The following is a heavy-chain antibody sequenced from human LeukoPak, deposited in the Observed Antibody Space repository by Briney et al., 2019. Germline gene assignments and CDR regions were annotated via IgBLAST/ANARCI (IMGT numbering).Heavy chain of an antibody. V-gene: IGHV4-4*07. CDR3: ARGPNRITMMIGDAFDI. Sequence: NPSETLSLTCTVCGGPLRWYYWSWIRQPAGKGLEWIGRIYTSGSTSYNPSLRSRVTMSVATSKNQFSLKLCSVTAADTAVYYCARGPNRITMMIGDAFDIWGQGTMVTISS. CDR2: IYTSGST. CDR1: GGPLRWYY. J-gene: IGHJ3*02. D-gene: IGHD3-22*01.